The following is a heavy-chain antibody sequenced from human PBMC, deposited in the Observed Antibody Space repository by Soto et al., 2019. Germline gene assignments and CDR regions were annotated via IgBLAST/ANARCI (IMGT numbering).Heavy chain of an antibody. CDR3: ARGIWTDSSGYYRQAFDI. J-gene: IGHJ3*02. CDR2: IYPGDSDT. V-gene: IGHV5-51*07. D-gene: IGHD3-22*01. Sequence: GESLKISCKGCGYSFTSYWIGWVHQMHGKGLERMGIIYPGDSDTRYSPSFQGQVTISADKSISTAYLQWSSLKASDTAMYYCARGIWTDSSGYYRQAFDIWGQGTVVTVSS. CDR1: GYSFTSYW.